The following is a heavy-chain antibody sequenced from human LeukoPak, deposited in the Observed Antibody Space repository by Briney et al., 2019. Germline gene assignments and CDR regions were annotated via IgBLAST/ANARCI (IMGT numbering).Heavy chain of an antibody. CDR2: INGDGIST. V-gene: IGHV3-74*01. Sequence: ETLSLTCTVSGGSISSSSYYWGWVRQAPGKGLVWVSRINGDGISTGYADSVKGRFTVSRDNAKKTLYLQMNSLRAEDTAVYYCARDVGNFDYWGQGTLVTVSS. J-gene: IGHJ4*02. CDR1: GGSISSSSYY. CDR3: ARDVGNFDY.